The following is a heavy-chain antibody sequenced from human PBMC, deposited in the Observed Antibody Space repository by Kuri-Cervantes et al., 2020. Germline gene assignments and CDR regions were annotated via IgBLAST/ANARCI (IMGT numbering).Heavy chain of an antibody. CDR2: ISAYNGNT. V-gene: IGHV1-18*01. D-gene: IGHD6-19*01. CDR3: ARGRRMAVAGTWFDY. Sequence: ASVKVSCKASGYTFTSYGISWVRQAPGQGLEWMGWISAYNGNTNYAQKLQGRVTMTTDTSTSTAYMELRSLGSEDTAVYYCARGRRMAVAGTWFDYWGQGTLVTVSS. J-gene: IGHJ4*02. CDR1: GYTFTSYG.